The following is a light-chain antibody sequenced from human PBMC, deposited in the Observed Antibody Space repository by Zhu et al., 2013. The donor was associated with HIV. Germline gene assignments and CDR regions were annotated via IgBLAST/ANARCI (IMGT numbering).Light chain of an antibody. CDR2: GSS. Sequence: DIQMTQSPPSLSASVGDRVTITCRASQSISSYLNWYQQSPGKSPKLLIFGSSSVQSGVPSRFSGGGLGADFSLTISDLQPEDVAIYYCQQYYSPPPWTFGQGTKVEIK. V-gene: IGKV1-39*01. J-gene: IGKJ1*01. CDR3: QQYYSPPPWT. CDR1: QSISSY.